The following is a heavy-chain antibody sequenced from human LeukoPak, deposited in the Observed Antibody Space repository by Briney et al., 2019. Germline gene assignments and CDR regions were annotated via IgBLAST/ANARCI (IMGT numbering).Heavy chain of an antibody. CDR2: IKQDGSEK. CDR3: ARVFSGTYLNYHHFDY. Sequence: PGGSLRLSCAASGFSFSSYNMNWVRQAPGKGLEWVANIKQDGSEKYYVDSVKGRFTISRDNAKNSLYLQMNSLRAEDTAVYYCARVFSGTYLNYHHFDYWGQGTLVTVSS. J-gene: IGHJ4*02. V-gene: IGHV3-7*01. D-gene: IGHD1-26*01. CDR1: GFSFSSYN.